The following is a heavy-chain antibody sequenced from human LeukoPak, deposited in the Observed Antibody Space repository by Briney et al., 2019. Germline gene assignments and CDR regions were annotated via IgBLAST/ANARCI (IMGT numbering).Heavy chain of an antibody. V-gene: IGHV4-30-4*02. CDR3: ARETAFWAAAGTPSWFAP. CDR2: IYYSGST. D-gene: IGHD6-13*01. J-gene: IGHJ5*02. Sequence: SETLSLTCTVSGGSISSGDYYWSWIRQPPGKGLEWIGNIYYSGSTYYDPSLKGRVTISIDTSKNQSSLKLSSVTAADTAVYYCARETAFWAAAGTPSWFAPWGQRTLVTVYS. CDR1: GGSISSGDYY.